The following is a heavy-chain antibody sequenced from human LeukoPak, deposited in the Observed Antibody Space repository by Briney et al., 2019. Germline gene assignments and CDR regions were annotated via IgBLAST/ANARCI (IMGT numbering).Heavy chain of an antibody. V-gene: IGHV4-61*03. CDR2: IYSSGSA. J-gene: IGHJ5*02. CDR1: GGSISSGGYY. D-gene: IGHD2-2*01. Sequence: PSETLSLTCTVSGGSISSGGYYWIWIRQHPGKGLEWIGYIYSSGSAIYNPSLKSRLTMSVDTSKSHFSLKLSSVTAADTAVYYCARARVPATWFDPWGQGTLVTVSS. CDR3: ARARVPATWFDP.